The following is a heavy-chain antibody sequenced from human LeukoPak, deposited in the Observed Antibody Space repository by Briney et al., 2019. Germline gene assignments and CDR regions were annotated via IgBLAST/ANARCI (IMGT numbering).Heavy chain of an antibody. Sequence: SESQSLTYTVSAGSITSSSYYWAWIRQPPWMGLEWIGSIYYSESTYYNPSLNCRVPISVDTSKNQFSLKLSSGTAADTAVYYCARPPPTIFGLVSFDYWGQGTLVTVSS. J-gene: IGHJ4*02. CDR1: AGSITSSSYY. D-gene: IGHD3-9*01. CDR3: ARPPPTIFGLVSFDY. V-gene: IGHV4-39*01. CDR2: IYYSEST.